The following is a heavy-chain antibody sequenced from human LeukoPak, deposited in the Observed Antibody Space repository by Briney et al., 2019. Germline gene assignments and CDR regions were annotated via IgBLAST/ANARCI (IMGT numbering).Heavy chain of an antibody. V-gene: IGHV1-69*04. CDR2: IIPILGIA. CDR1: GGTFSSYA. CDR3: ARVGYGYGYLSWFDP. J-gene: IGHJ5*02. Sequence: GASVKVSCKASGGTFSSYAISWVRQAPGQGLEWMGRIIPILGIANYAQKFQGRVTITADKSTSTAYMELSSLRSEDTAVYYCARVGYGYGYLSWFDPWGQGTLVTVSS. D-gene: IGHD5-18*01.